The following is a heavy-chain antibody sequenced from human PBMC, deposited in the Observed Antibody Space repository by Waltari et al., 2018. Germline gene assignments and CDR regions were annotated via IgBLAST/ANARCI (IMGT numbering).Heavy chain of an antibody. V-gene: IGHV4-39*07. Sequence: QLQLQESGPGLVKPSETLSLTCTVSGVSFTDDNTYWGWIRQSPGEGLGWVGSIYSTGSTYYKTSLKSRVTVSIDTPNNQFSLKLTSVTAADTAVYFCARGGSSYYDAYGTWGQGSMVIVSS. D-gene: IGHD1-26*01. CDR2: IYSTGST. CDR1: GVSFTDDNTY. J-gene: IGHJ3*02. CDR3: ARGGSSYYDAYGT.